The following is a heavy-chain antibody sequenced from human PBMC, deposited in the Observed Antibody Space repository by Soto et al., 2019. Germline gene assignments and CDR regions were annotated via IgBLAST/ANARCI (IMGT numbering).Heavy chain of an antibody. CDR1: GYTFTSYA. D-gene: IGHD2-8*01. CDR2: INAIFGTA. V-gene: IGHV1-3*01. Sequence: ASVKVSCKASGYTFTSYAMHWVRQAPGQRLEWMGWINAIFGTAKYAQKFQGRVTITTDESTSTAYMELSSLRSEDTAVYYCARLLGYCTNGVCYPGDYYYYYGMDVWGQGTTVTVSS. J-gene: IGHJ6*02. CDR3: ARLLGYCTNGVCYPGDYYYYYGMDV.